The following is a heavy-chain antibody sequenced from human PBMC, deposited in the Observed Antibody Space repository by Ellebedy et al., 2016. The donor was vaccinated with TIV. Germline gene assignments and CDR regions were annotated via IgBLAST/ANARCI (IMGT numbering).Heavy chain of an antibody. V-gene: IGHV1-69*13. D-gene: IGHD2-2*01. CDR2: IIPIFGTA. J-gene: IGHJ3*02. CDR3: ARDRGIVVVPAARDAFDI. CDR1: GGTFSSYA. Sequence: SVKVSCXASGGTFSSYAISWVRQAPGQGLEWMGGIIPIFGTANYAQKFQGRVTITADESTSTAYMELSSLRSEDTAVYYCARDRGIVVVPAARDAFDIWGQGTMVTVSS.